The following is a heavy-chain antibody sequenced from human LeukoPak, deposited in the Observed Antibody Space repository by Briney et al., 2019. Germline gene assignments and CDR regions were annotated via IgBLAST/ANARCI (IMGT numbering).Heavy chain of an antibody. CDR2: VYYSGST. CDR1: GDFITAYY. V-gene: IGHV4-59*12. J-gene: IGHJ3*02. D-gene: IGHD3-22*01. Sequence: KASETLSLTCTVSGDFITAYYWSWIRQPPGKGLEWIGYVYYSGSTYYSPSLKSRVTISLDTSRNQFSLKLNSVTAADTAVYYCAKSNGYGLIDIWGQGTMVTVSS. CDR3: AKSNGYGLIDI.